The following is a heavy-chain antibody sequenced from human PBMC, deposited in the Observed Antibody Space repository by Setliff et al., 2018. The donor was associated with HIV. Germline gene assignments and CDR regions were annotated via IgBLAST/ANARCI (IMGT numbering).Heavy chain of an antibody. D-gene: IGHD6-25*01. CDR3: ARGDYSSGWYIDY. CDR1: GGSISSYY. Sequence: SETLSLTCTVSGGSISSYYWSWIRQPAGKGLEWIGHIYISGSTNYNPSLKSRVTMSLDTSKNQFSLRLTSVTAADTAVYYCARGDYSSGWYIDYWGQGTLVTVSS. CDR2: IYISGST. J-gene: IGHJ4*02. V-gene: IGHV4-4*07.